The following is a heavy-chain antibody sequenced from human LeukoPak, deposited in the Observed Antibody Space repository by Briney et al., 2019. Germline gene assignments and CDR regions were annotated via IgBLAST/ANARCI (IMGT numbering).Heavy chain of an antibody. V-gene: IGHV3-53*04. Sequence: GGSLRLSCAASGFTVSSNYMSWVRQAPGKGLEWVSVIYSGGSTYYADSVKGRFTISRHNSKNTLYLQMNSLRAEDTAVYYCAKDWIGYCSSTSCYRFDPWGQGTLVTVSS. CDR2: IYSGGST. J-gene: IGHJ5*02. CDR1: GFTVSSNY. D-gene: IGHD2-2*01. CDR3: AKDWIGYCSSTSCYRFDP.